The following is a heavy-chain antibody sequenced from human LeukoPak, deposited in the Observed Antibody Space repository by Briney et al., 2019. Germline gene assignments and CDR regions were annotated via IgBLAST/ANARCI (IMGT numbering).Heavy chain of an antibody. J-gene: IGHJ1*01. Sequence: GGSLGLSCEGSGFTFSNYWMGWVRQAPGKGLQWVANIKTDGSEKYYVDSVKGRFTISRDNAKNSLYLQMNSLRAEDTAVYYCATYSSLNRREFQYWGQGTLLTVSS. CDR3: ATYSSLNRREFQY. CDR1: GFTFSNYW. D-gene: IGHD3-22*01. CDR2: IKTDGSEK. V-gene: IGHV3-7*01.